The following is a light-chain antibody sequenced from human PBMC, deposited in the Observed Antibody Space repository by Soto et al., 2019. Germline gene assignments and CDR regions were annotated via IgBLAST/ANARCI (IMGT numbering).Light chain of an antibody. CDR2: QDS. V-gene: IGLV3-1*01. J-gene: IGLJ2*01. CDR3: QAWDSSTVVV. Sequence: SYELAQPPSVSVSPGQTASITCSGDKLGDKYACWYQQRPGQSPVLVIYQDSKRPSGIPERFSGSNSGNTATLTISGTQAMDEADYYCQAWDSSTVVVFGGGTKATVL. CDR1: KLGDKY.